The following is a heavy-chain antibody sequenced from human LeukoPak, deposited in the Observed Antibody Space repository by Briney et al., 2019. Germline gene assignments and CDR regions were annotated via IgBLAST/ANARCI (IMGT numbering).Heavy chain of an antibody. CDR1: GYTFTSYY. J-gene: IGHJ6*02. D-gene: IGHD6-13*01. CDR2: INPSGGST. V-gene: IGHV1-46*01. CDR3: ARDSSSWVFSNYYYYGMDA. Sequence: ASVKVSCKASGYTFTSYYMHWVRQAPGQGLEWMGIINPSGGSTSYAQKFQGRVTMTRDTSTSTVYMELSSLRSEDTAVYYCARDSSSWVFSNYYYYGMDAWGQGTTVTVSS.